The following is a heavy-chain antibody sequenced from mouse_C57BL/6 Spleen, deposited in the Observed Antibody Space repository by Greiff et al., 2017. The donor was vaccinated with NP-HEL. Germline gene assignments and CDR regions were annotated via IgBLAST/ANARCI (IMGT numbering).Heavy chain of an antibody. J-gene: IGHJ2*01. V-gene: IGHV1-69*01. CDR3: ARREGGIDD. CDR2: IDPSDSYT. CDR1: GYTFTSYW. Sequence: QVQLQQPGAELVMPGASVKLSCKASGYTFTSYWMHWVKQRPGQGLEWIGEIDPSDSYTNYNQKFKGKSTLTVDKSSSTAYMQLSSLTSEDSAVYYCARREGGIDDWGQGTTLTVSS.